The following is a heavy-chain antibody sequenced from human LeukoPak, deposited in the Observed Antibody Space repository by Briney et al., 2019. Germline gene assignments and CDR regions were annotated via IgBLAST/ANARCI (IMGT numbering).Heavy chain of an antibody. V-gene: IGHV3-23*01. CDR3: ATLGAYSYGYFDY. Sequence: GGSLRLSCAASGFTFSSYAMSWVRQAPGKGLEWVSAISGSGGSTYYADSVKGRFTISRDNSKNTLYLQMNSLRAEDTAVYYCATLGAYSYGYFDYWGQGTLVTVSS. J-gene: IGHJ4*02. CDR2: ISGSGGST. D-gene: IGHD5-18*01. CDR1: GFTFSSYA.